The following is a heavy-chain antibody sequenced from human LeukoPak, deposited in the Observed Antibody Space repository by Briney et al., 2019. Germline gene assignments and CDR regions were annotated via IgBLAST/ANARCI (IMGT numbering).Heavy chain of an antibody. D-gene: IGHD6-13*01. CDR1: GFTFSNYW. CDR2: IKQDGSEK. J-gene: IGHJ4*02. V-gene: IGHV3-7*02. CDR3: ARVEQQLFDY. Sequence: GGSLRLSCAASGFTFSNYWMSWVRQAPGKGLEWVANIKQDGSEKYYVDSVKGRFTISRDNAKNSLYLQMNSLRAEDTAVYYCARVEQQLFDYWGQGTLVTVSS.